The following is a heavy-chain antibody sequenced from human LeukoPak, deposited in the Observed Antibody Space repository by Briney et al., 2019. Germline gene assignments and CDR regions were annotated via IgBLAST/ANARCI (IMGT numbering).Heavy chain of an antibody. D-gene: IGHD1-26*01. CDR2: ISGSGGST. CDR3: AAWELLPHGAFDI. V-gene: IGHV3-23*01. J-gene: IGHJ3*02. Sequence: GGSLRLSCAASGFTFSSYAMSWVRQAPGKGLEWVSAISGSGGSTYYADSVKGRFTISRDNSKNTLYLQMNSLRAEGTAVYYCAAWELLPHGAFDIWGQGTMVTVSS. CDR1: GFTFSSYA.